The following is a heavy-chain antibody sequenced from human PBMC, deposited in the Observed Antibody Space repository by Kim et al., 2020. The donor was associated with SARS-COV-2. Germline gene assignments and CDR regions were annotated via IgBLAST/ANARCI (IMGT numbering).Heavy chain of an antibody. CDR3: ARGGGTLYSSSWYGMDV. CDR1: GYTFTGYY. J-gene: IGHJ6*02. Sequence: ASVKVSCKASGYTFTGYYMHWVRQAPGQGLEWMGRINPNSGGTNYAQKFQGRVTMTRDTSISTAYMELSRLRSDDTVVYYCARGGGTLYSSSWYGMDVWGQGTTVTVSS. V-gene: IGHV1-2*05. CDR2: INPNSGGT. D-gene: IGHD6-13*01.